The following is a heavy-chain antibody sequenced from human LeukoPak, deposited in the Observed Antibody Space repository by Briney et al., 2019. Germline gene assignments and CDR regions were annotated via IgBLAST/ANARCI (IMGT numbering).Heavy chain of an antibody. Sequence: SGGSLRLSCAASGFIFNDYGMSWVRQAPGKGLEWVSGINWKGGSIGYADSVKGRFTISRDNAKNSLYLQMNSLRAEDTALYHCARVGGLSGTCGGGSCTDFDFWGQGTLVIVSS. V-gene: IGHV3-20*01. CDR2: INWKGGSI. J-gene: IGHJ4*02. CDR1: GFIFNDYG. CDR3: ARVGGLSGTCGGGSCTDFDF. D-gene: IGHD2-15*01.